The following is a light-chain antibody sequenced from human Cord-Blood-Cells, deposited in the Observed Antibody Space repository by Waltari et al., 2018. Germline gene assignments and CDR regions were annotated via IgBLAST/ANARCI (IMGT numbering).Light chain of an antibody. CDR1: SGSVPTSYY. CDR2: STN. V-gene: IGLV8-61*01. J-gene: IGLJ3*02. CDR3: VLYMGSGIWV. Sequence: QTVVTQEPSFSVSPGGTVTLTCGLRSGSVPTSYYPSWYQQTQGQAPRTLIYSTNTRSSGVPDRFSGSILGNKAALTITGAQADDESDYYCVLYMGSGIWVFGGGTKLTVL.